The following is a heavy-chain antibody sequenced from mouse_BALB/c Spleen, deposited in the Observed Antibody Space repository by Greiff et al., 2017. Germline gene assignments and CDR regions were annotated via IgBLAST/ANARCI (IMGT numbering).Heavy chain of an antibody. CDR2: ISSGGSYT. CDR3: TREGDGNYGYFDY. V-gene: IGHV5-6-4*01. Sequence: EVKLQESGGGLVKPGGSLKLSCAASGFTFSSYTMSWVRQTPEKRLEWVATISSGGSYTYYPDSVKGRFTISRDNAKNTLYLQMSSLKSEDTAMYYCTREGDGNYGYFDYWGQGTTLTVSS. D-gene: IGHD2-1*01. CDR1: GFTFSSYT. J-gene: IGHJ2*01.